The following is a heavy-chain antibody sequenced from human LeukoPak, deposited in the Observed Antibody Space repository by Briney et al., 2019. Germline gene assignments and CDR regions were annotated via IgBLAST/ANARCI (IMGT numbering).Heavy chain of an antibody. CDR3: TRDPRGSYGPDAFDI. CDR1: GFTLGDYA. J-gene: IGHJ3*02. V-gene: IGHV3-49*04. Sequence: GGSLRLSCTASGFTLGDYAMSWVRQAPGKGLEWVGFIRSKAYGGTTEYAAYVKGRFAISRDDSKSIAYLQMNSLKTEDTAVYYCTRDPRGSYGPDAFDIWGQGTMVTVSS. CDR2: IRSKAYGGTT. D-gene: IGHD1-26*01.